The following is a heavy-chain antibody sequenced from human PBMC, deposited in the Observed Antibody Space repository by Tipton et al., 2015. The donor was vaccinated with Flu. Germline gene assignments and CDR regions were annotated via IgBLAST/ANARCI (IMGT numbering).Heavy chain of an antibody. Sequence: GSLRLSCSASGFTFRTYAMTWVRQAPGKGLQWVSTITGSDHTTSYADSVKGRFSVSRDDSENTVSLQLNRLSAEDTAVYYCVKDFGSQQRCYGDCLATWGQGTLVTVSS. D-gene: IGHD4-17*01. CDR1: GFTFRTYA. V-gene: IGHV3-23*01. J-gene: IGHJ5*02. CDR2: ITGSDHTT. CDR3: VKDFGSQQRCYGDCLAT.